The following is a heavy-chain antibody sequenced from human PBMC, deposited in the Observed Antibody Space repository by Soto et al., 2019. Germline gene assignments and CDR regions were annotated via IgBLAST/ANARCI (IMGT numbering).Heavy chain of an antibody. CDR3: ARDLSAGSGY. J-gene: IGHJ4*02. D-gene: IGHD3-10*01. CDR2: IWYDGSNK. Sequence: GGSLRLSCAASGFTFSSYGMHWVRQAPGKGLGWVVVIWYDGSNKYYADSVKGRFTISRDNSKNTLYLQMNSLRAEDTAVYYCARDLSAGSGYWGQGTLVTVSS. V-gene: IGHV3-33*01. CDR1: GFTFSSYG.